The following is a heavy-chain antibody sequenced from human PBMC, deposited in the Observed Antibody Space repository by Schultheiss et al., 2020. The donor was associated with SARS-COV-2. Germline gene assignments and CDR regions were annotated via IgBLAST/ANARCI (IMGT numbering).Heavy chain of an antibody. CDR1: GFTFSSYG. CDR3: ARDRTTGTSWFDP. J-gene: IGHJ5*02. CDR2: ISYDGSNK. Sequence: GGSLRLSFAASGFTFSSYGMHWVRQAPGKGLEWVAVISYDGSNKYYADSVKGRFTISRDNSKNTLYLQMNSLRAEDTAVYYCARDRTTGTSWFDPWGQGTLVTVSS. D-gene: IGHD1-1*01. V-gene: IGHV3-30*03.